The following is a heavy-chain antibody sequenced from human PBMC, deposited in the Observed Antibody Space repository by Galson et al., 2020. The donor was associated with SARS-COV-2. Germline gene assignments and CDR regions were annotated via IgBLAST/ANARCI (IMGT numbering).Heavy chain of an antibody. CDR1: GGSFSGYY. J-gene: IGHJ2*01. D-gene: IGHD3-9*01. Sequence: SQASETLSLTCAVHGGSFSGYYWSWIRQPPGKGLEWIGEINHSGSTNYNPSLKSRVTISVDTSKNQFSLKLSSVTAADTAVYYCARGRYFDWSAPWYFDLWGRGTLVTVSS. CDR2: INHSGST. V-gene: IGHV4-34*01. CDR3: ARGRYFDWSAPWYFDL.